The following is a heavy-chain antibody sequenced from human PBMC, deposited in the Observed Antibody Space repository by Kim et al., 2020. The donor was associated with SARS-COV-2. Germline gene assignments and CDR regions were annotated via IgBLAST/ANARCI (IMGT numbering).Heavy chain of an antibody. CDR3: ARGTDSSSWTMYYFDY. Sequence: SETLSLTCAISGDSVSSNSAAWNWIRQSPSRGLEWLGRTYYRSKWYNDYAVSVKSRITINPDTSKNQFSLQLNSVTPEDTAVYYCARGTDSSSWTMYYFDYWGQGTLVTVSS. CDR2: TYYRSKWYN. D-gene: IGHD6-13*01. V-gene: IGHV6-1*01. J-gene: IGHJ4*02. CDR1: GDSVSSNSAA.